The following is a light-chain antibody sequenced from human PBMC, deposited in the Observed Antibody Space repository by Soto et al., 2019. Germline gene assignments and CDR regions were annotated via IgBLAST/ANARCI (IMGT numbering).Light chain of an antibody. J-gene: IGKJ1*01. V-gene: IGKV1-39*01. CDR3: QQSYSTPWG. CDR2: AAS. Sequence: DIQMTQSPSSLSASVGDRVTITCRASQSISSYLNWYQQKPGKAPKLLIYAASSLQSGVPSRFSGSGSGTDFILTISSLQPEDFATYYCQQSYSTPWGFGQGTKV. CDR1: QSISSY.